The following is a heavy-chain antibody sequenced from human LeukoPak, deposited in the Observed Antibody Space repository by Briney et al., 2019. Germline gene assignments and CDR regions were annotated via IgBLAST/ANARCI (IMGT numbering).Heavy chain of an antibody. J-gene: IGHJ4*02. V-gene: IGHV1-69*13. CDR2: IIPIFGTA. Sequence: GASVKVSCKASGGTFSGYAISWVRQAPGQGLEWMGGIIPIFGTANYAQKFQGRVTITADESTSTAYMELSSLRSEDTAVYYCARGPITMVRGVIISLAFDYWGQGTLVTVSS. D-gene: IGHD3-10*01. CDR3: ARGPITMVRGVIISLAFDY. CDR1: GGTFSGYA.